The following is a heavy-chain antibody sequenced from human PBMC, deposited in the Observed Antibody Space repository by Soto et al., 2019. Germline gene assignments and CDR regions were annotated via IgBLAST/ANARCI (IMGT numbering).Heavy chain of an antibody. CDR3: ARATYCSSTSCYPEPANWFDP. D-gene: IGHD2-2*01. V-gene: IGHV1-69*13. CDR1: GGTFSSYA. J-gene: IGHJ5*02. Sequence: ASVKVSCKASGGTFSSYAISWVRQAPGQGLEWMGGIIPIFGTANYAQKFQGRVTITADESTSTAYMELSSLRSEDTAVYYCARATYCSSTSCYPEPANWFDPWGQGTLVTVSS. CDR2: IIPIFGTA.